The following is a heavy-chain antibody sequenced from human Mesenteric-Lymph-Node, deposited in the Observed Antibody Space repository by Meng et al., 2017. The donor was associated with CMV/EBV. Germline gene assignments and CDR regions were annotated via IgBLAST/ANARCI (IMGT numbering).Heavy chain of an antibody. J-gene: IGHJ4*02. Sequence: SLRVSCAVSEITFRRYWMFWVRQAPGKGLVWGSCSHSDGSKTRYADSVKGRFTHSIDNAKNTLSLQMNNLRAEDTAVYYCVREEGDFWSQGTLVTVSS. V-gene: IGHV3-74*01. CDR3: VREEGDF. D-gene: IGHD3-3*01. CDR1: EITFRRYW. CDR2: SHSDGSKT.